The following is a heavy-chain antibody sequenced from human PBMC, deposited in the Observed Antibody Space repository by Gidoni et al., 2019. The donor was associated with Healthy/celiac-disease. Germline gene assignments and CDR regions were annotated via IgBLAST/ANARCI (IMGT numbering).Heavy chain of an antibody. CDR2: ISYDGSNK. V-gene: IGHV3-30*18. CDR1: GFTFSSYG. Sequence: QVQLVESGGGVVQPGRSLRLSCAASGFTFSSYGMHWVRQAPGKGLEWVAVISYDGSNKYYADSVKGRFTISRDNSKNTLYLQMNSLRAEDTAVYYCAKEGAEMATILGYFDYWGQGTLVTVSS. D-gene: IGHD5-12*01. J-gene: IGHJ4*02. CDR3: AKEGAEMATILGYFDY.